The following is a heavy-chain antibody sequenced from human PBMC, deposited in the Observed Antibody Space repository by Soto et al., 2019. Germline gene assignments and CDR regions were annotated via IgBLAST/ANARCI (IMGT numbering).Heavy chain of an antibody. D-gene: IGHD2-21*02. CDR3: ARKVETLGN. Sequence: GALRLSGAASGFIFDSYVMNCVRQAPGKGLEWVSGISGSGGTTWYADSVKGRFTISRDNSENTLYLQMHSLRREDTAIYYCARKVETLGNWGQGTLVTVSS. V-gene: IGHV3-23*01. CDR1: GFIFDSYV. CDR2: ISGSGGTT. J-gene: IGHJ4*02.